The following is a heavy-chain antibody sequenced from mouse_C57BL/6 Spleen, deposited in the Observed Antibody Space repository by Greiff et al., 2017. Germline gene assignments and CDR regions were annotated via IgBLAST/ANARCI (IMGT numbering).Heavy chain of an antibody. CDR3: ARIYYGNYEWFAY. V-gene: IGHV1-9*01. Sequence: QVQLQQSGAELMKPGASVKLSCKATGYTFTGYWIEWVKQRPGHGLEWIGEILPGSGSTNYNEQFKGKATFTADTSSNTAYMRLSSLTTEDSAIYYCARIYYGNYEWFAYWGQGTLVTVSA. CDR1: GYTFTGYW. J-gene: IGHJ3*01. CDR2: ILPGSGST. D-gene: IGHD2-1*01.